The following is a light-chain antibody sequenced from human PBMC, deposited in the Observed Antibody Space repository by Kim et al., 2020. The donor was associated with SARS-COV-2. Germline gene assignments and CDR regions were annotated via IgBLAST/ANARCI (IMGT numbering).Light chain of an antibody. CDR1: QDFSDY. J-gene: IGKJ2*02. V-gene: IGKV1-16*01. Sequence: GSVGDRVTITGRAGQDFSDYLAWFQQKPGKAPKSLIYAATRLQSGVPSRFSGSGSGTEFTLTISNLQREDFATYYCQLYELYQWTFGQGTKLEI. CDR2: AAT. CDR3: QLYELYQWT.